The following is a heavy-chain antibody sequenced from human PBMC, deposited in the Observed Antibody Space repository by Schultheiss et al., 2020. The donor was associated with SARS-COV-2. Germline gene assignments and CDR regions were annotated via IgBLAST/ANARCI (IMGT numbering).Heavy chain of an antibody. CDR1: GFTFSDYY. CDR3: ARLTWIQQALDY. J-gene: IGHJ4*02. D-gene: IGHD5-18*01. Sequence: GGSLRLSCAASGFTFSDYYMNWIRQAPGKGLEWVSSISSSSSYIYYADSVKGRFTISRDNAKNSLYLQMNSLRAEDTAVYYCARLTWIQQALDYWGQGTLVTVSS. CDR2: ISSSSSYI. V-gene: IGHV3-21*01.